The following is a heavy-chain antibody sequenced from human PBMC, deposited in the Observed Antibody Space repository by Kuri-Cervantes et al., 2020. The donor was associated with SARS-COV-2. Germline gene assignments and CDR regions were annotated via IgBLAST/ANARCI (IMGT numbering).Heavy chain of an antibody. CDR3: ARDFIAAAEYYFDY. CDR2: IIPILGTA. D-gene: IGHD6-13*01. CDR1: GGTFSSYA. V-gene: IGHV1-69*04. Sequence: SVKVSCKASGGTFSSYAISWVRQAPGQGLEWMGRIIPILGTANYAQKFQGRVTITADKSTSTAYMELSSLRSEDTAVYYCARDFIAAAEYYFDYWGQGTLVTVSS. J-gene: IGHJ4*02.